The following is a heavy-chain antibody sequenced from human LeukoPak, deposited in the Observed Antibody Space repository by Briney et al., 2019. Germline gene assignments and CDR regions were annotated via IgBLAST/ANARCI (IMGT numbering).Heavy chain of an antibody. J-gene: IGHJ4*02. V-gene: IGHV3-74*01. D-gene: IGHD6-19*01. CDR3: ARGKVPVAGTGFDY. Sequence: GGSLRLSCAASGFTFSSYSMNWVRQAPGKGLVWVSRINNDGSSTTYADSVKGRFTISRDNAKNTLYLQMNSLRAEDTAVYYCARGKVPVAGTGFDYWGQGTLVTVSS. CDR2: INNDGSST. CDR1: GFTFSSYS.